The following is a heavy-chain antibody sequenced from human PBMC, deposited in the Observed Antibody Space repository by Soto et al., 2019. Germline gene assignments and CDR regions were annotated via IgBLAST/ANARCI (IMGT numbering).Heavy chain of an antibody. CDR3: ARRDSHGFFRSCDN. CDR2: TNGNLGTG. D-gene: IGHD4-17*01. V-gene: IGHV1-69*16. Sequence: LEQTGAEGKRPGSSVKVSCKAAGGTFSSHPISWVRQAPGQGLEWMGGTNGNLGTGNSAQKFRGRLTITTDKFTTTTYMEVSSLTPEDTAVYYCARRDSHGFFRSCDNWGQGTLVTVSS. CDR1: GGTFSSHP. J-gene: IGHJ4*02.